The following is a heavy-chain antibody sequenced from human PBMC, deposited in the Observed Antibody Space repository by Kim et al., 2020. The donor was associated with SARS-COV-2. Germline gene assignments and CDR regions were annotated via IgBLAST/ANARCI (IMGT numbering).Heavy chain of an antibody. CDR2: IRGGGAET. Sequence: GGSLRLSCAASGFTFSNYAMSWVRQAPGKGLEWVSYIRGGGAETHYAGSVKGRCTISRDNFKKILYLQLDSLRAEDTAVYYCAKCHSNGWNYAIDIWGLGTMVTVSS. D-gene: IGHD1-1*01. CDR3: AKCHSNGWNYAIDI. CDR1: GFTFSNYA. J-gene: IGHJ3*02. V-gene: IGHV3-23*01.